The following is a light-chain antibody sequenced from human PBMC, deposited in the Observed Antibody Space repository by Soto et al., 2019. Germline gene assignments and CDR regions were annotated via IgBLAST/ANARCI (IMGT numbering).Light chain of an antibody. CDR2: ASS. CDR3: QLYGISPH. J-gene: IGKJ5*01. V-gene: IGKV3-20*01. CDR1: QSRGSNF. Sequence: EIVLTQSPCTLSFAPWERSALSFETSQSRGSNFLSWYQHKPGQAPRLLIYASSNRATGIPDRFSGSASGTDFTLTINRLEPEDFAVYYCQLYGISPHFGQGTRLEIK.